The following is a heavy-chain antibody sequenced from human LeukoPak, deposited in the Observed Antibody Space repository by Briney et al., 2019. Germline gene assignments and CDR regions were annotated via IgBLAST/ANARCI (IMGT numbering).Heavy chain of an antibody. Sequence: GGSERLSCAASGFTFSGSALHWVCQASGKGLEWVGRIRTKANTYATAYAAAVLSSSPISRDDSNNTACLQMNSLKTEDTAVYFCTRYGGGYYYDAFDICGQGPIFAASS. D-gene: IGHD1-26*01. J-gene: IGHJ3*02. CDR1: GFTFSGSA. CDR2: IRTKANTYAT. CDR3: TRYGGGYYYDAFDI. V-gene: IGHV3-73*01.